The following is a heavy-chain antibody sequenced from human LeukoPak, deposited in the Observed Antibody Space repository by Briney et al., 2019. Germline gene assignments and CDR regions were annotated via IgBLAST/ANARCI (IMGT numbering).Heavy chain of an antibody. J-gene: IGHJ3*02. V-gene: IGHV3-21*01. CDR1: GFTFSSYS. D-gene: IGHD4-17*01. CDR2: ISSSSSYI. Sequence: GGSLRLSCAASGFTFSSYSMNWVRQAPGKGLEWVSSISSSSSYIYYADSVKGRFTISRDNAKNPLYLQMSSLRAEDTAVYYGARAYHYGDYLEASHIWGQGTMVTVSS. CDR3: ARAYHYGDYLEASHI.